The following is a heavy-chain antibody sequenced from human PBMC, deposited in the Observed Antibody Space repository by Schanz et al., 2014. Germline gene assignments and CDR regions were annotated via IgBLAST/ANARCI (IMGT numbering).Heavy chain of an antibody. CDR1: GFTFRSYG. CDR3: AREYSSYGTVYY. Sequence: QVQLVESGGGVAQPGRSLRLSCAASGFTFRSYGMHWVRQAPGKGLEWVAVILYDGSNKYYADSVKGRFTISRDNSKNTLYLQMNSLRVEDTALYYCAREYSSYGTVYYWGQGTLVTVSS. V-gene: IGHV3-30*03. D-gene: IGHD5-12*01. CDR2: ILYDGSNK. J-gene: IGHJ4*02.